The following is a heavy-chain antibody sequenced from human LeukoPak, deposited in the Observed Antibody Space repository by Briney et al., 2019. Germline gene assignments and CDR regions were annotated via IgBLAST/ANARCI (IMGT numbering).Heavy chain of an antibody. CDR2: IYTSGNT. Sequence: SETLSLTCTVSGVSISSAAYYWSWIPQPAGKGLEWIGRIYTSGNTNYTPSLKRRVTLSLDTSKNQFSLRLSSVTAADTAVYYCAREREGPYVYLDYWGQGTLVAVSS. V-gene: IGHV4-61*02. CDR1: GVSISSAAYY. J-gene: IGHJ4*02. CDR3: AREREGPYVYLDY. D-gene: IGHD3-16*01.